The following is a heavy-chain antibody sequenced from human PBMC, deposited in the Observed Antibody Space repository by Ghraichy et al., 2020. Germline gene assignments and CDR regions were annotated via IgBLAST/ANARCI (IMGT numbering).Heavy chain of an antibody. V-gene: IGHV4-59*01. CDR1: GGSISSYY. D-gene: IGHD3-22*01. J-gene: IGHJ4*02. CDR2: IYYSGST. CDR3: ARVGITMNQEGGFYYFDY. Sequence: SETLSLTCTVSGGSISSYYWSWIRQPPGKGLEWIGYIYYSGSTNYNPSLKSRVTISVDTSKNQFSLKLSSVTAADTAVYYCARVGITMNQEGGFYYFDYWGQGTLVTVSS.